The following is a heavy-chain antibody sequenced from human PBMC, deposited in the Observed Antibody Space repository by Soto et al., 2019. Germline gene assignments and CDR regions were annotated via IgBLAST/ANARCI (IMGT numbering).Heavy chain of an antibody. CDR1: GFTFSSYA. CDR2: ISSNGGST. J-gene: IGHJ3*02. CDR3: VKGQYYDYVWGSYRYDSDAFDI. D-gene: IGHD3-16*02. Sequence: PGGSLRLSCSASGFTFSSYAMHWVRQAPGKGLEYVSAISSNGGSTYYADSVKGRFTISRDNSKNTLYLQMSSLRAEDTAVYYCVKGQYYDYVWGSYRYDSDAFDIWGQGTMVTVSS. V-gene: IGHV3-64D*06.